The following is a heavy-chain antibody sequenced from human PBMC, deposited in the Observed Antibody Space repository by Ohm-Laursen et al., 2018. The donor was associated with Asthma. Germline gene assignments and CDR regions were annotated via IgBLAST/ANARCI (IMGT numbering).Heavy chain of an antibody. J-gene: IGHJ5*02. V-gene: IGHV1-69*10. CDR1: GATFSSYA. CDR3: ARVGRQQLVLYWFDP. CDR2: IIPIFGIA. Sequence: GASVKVSCKASGATFSSYAISWVRQAPGQGLEWMGGIIPIFGIANYAQKFQGRVMITADKSTSTAYMELSSLRSEDTAVYYCARVGRQQLVLYWFDPWGQGTLVTVSS. D-gene: IGHD6-13*01.